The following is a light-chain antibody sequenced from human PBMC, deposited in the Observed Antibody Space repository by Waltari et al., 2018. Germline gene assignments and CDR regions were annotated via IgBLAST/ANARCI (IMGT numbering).Light chain of an antibody. CDR2: GKH. CDR3: GAWDDSLDGYV. CDR1: SSNIGSNT. Sequence: QSVLTQPPSASATPGQRVTLSFSGSSSNIGSNTVNWYQQLPGTAPKLLIYGKHQRPSGVPDRFSGSKSGTSASLAVSGLQSDDEADYYCGAWDDSLDGYVFGTGTKVTVL. V-gene: IGLV1-44*01. J-gene: IGLJ1*01.